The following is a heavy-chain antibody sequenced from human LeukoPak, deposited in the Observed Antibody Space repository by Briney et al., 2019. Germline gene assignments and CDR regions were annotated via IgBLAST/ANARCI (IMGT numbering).Heavy chain of an antibody. CDR1: GFTFSDYY. D-gene: IGHD6-13*01. Sequence: PGGSLRLSCAASGFTFSDYYMSWIRQAPGKGLEWVSYISSSGSTIYYADSVKGRFTISRDNAKNSLYLQMNSLRAEDTAVYYCARTVIGIADRSDYFDYWGQGTLVTVSS. V-gene: IGHV3-11*01. J-gene: IGHJ4*02. CDR3: ARTVIGIADRSDYFDY. CDR2: ISSSGSTI.